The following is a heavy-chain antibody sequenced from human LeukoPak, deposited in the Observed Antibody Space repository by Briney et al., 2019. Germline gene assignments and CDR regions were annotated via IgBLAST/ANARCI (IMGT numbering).Heavy chain of an antibody. D-gene: IGHD1-26*01. CDR2: ITPVFRKP. CDR3: VRGAMSSSGRFDP. J-gene: IGHJ5*01. Sequence: SVKVSCKSSGDTFSSFAVNWVRRAPGHGLEWMGGITPVFRKPKYAQKFQGRVTITADETTHTAYMELNSLTSDDTAVYYCVRGAMSSSGRFDPWGQGTLVTVTS. CDR1: GDTFSSFA. V-gene: IGHV1-69*13.